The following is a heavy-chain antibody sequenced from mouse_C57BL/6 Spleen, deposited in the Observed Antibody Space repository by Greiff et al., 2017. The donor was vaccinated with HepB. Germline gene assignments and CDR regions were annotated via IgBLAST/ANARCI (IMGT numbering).Heavy chain of an antibody. V-gene: IGHV5-9*01. CDR3: ARHGLDSSGPWFAY. Sequence: EVQLVESGGGLVKPGGSLKLSCAASGFTFSSYTMSWVRQTPEKRLERVATISGGGGNTYYPDSVKGRFTISRDNAKNTLYLQMSSLRSEDTALYYCARHGLDSSGPWFAYWGQGTLVTVSA. J-gene: IGHJ3*01. CDR2: ISGGGGNT. CDR1: GFTFSSYT. D-gene: IGHD3-2*02.